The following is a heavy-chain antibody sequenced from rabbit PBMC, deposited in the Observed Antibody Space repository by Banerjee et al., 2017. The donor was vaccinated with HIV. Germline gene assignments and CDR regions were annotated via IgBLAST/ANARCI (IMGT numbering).Heavy chain of an antibody. J-gene: IGHJ6*01. D-gene: IGHD1-1*01. Sequence: CVRQAPGKGLEWIGYIDGVFGTTYYARWVNGRFTISSHNAQNTLYLQMNSLTAADTATYFCVRGASSSGYYSLWGPGTLVTVS. CDR2: IDGVFGTT. CDR3: VRGASSSGYYSL. V-gene: IGHV1S7*01.